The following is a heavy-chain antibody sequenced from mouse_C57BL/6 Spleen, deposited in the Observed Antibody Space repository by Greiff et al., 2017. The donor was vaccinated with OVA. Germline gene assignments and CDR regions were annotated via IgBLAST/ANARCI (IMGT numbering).Heavy chain of an antibody. D-gene: IGHD2-4*01. CDR2: IDPSDSYT. Sequence: QVQLQQPGAELVKPGASVKLSCKASGYTFTSYWMQWVKQRPGQGLEWIGEIDPSDSYTNYNQKFKGKATLTVDTSSSTAYMQLSSLTSEDSAVYYCARGIYYDYGGFAYWGQGTLVTVSA. CDR3: ARGIYYDYGGFAY. V-gene: IGHV1-50*01. J-gene: IGHJ3*01. CDR1: GYTFTSYW.